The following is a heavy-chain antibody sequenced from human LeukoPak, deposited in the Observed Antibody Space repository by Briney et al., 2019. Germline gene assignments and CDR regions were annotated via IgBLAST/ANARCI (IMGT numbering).Heavy chain of an antibody. V-gene: IGHV4-59*12. Sequence: SETLSLTCTVSGGSISSYYWSWIRQPPGMGLEWIGYIYYSGSTNYNPSLKSRVTISVDTSKNQFSLKLSSVTAADTAVYYCARDDFLQYFDYWGQGTLVTVSS. CDR1: GGSISSYY. CDR2: IYYSGST. D-gene: IGHD3/OR15-3a*01. CDR3: ARDDFLQYFDY. J-gene: IGHJ4*02.